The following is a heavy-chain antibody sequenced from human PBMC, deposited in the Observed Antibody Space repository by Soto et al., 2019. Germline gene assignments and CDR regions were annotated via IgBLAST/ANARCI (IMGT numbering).Heavy chain of an antibody. CDR2: IYYSGST. J-gene: IGHJ3*02. Sequence: SETLSLTCTVSGASISSPSYYWGWIRQSPGKGLEWIGSIYYSGSTYYNPSLKSRVTISVDTSKNQFSLKLSSVTAADTAVYYCARRLRGPSAFDIWGQGTMVTVSS. D-gene: IGHD3-10*01. V-gene: IGHV4-39*01. CDR1: GASISSPSYY. CDR3: ARRLRGPSAFDI.